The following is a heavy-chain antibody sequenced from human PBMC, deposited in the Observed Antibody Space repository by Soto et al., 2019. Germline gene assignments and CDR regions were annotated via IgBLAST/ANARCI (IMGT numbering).Heavy chain of an antibody. V-gene: IGHV3-30*03. CDR2: LSYDGNNR. CDR1: GFTLSNNG. Sequence: SLRLSCVASGFTLSNNGMHWVRQAPGKGLEWVAVLSYDGNNRFYADSVKGRFTISRDTSKNTLFLQMNSLRTEDTAVYYCAGPNEGHYDILAFWGQGTLVPVSS. CDR3: AGPNEGHYDILAF. J-gene: IGHJ4*02. D-gene: IGHD3-9*01.